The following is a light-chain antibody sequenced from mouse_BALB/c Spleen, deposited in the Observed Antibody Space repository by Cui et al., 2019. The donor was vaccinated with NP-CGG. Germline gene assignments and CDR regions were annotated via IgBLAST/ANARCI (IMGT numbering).Light chain of an antibody. CDR1: TGAVTTNNY. J-gene: IGLJ1*01. CDR3: ALWYSNHWV. V-gene: IGLV1*01. CDR2: GTN. Sequence: VVIQDYAFTTSPGETVTLTCRSSTGAVTTNNYANWVQEKPDHLFTGLIGGTNNRAPGVPARFSGSLIGDKAALTITGAQTEDEAKYFCALWYSNHWVFGGGTKLTVL.